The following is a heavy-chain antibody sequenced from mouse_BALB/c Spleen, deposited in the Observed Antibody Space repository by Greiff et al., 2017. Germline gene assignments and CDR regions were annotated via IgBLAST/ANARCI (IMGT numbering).Heavy chain of an antibody. CDR2: ISSGSSTI. CDR3: ARTYGSYWYCDV. CDR1: GFTFSSFG. J-gene: IGHJ1*01. V-gene: IGHV5-17*02. D-gene: IGHD1-1*01. Sequence: EVKLVASGGGLVQPGGSRKLSCAASGFTFSSFGMHWVRQAPEKGLEWVAYISSGSSTIYYADTVKGRFTSSRDNPKNTLFLQMTSLRSEDTAMYYCARTYGSYWYCDVWGAGTTVTVSS.